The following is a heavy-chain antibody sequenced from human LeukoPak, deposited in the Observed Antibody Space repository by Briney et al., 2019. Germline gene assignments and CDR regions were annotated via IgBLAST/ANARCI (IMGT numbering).Heavy chain of an antibody. Sequence: SETLSLTCTVSGGSISSYYWSWIRQPPGKGLEWIGYIYYSGSTNYNPSLKSRVTISVDTSNNQFPLKLSSVTAADTAVYYCARDRRVAIDYWGQGTLVTVSS. CDR1: GGSISSYY. D-gene: IGHD2-15*01. V-gene: IGHV4-59*01. CDR2: IYYSGST. CDR3: ARDRRVAIDY. J-gene: IGHJ4*02.